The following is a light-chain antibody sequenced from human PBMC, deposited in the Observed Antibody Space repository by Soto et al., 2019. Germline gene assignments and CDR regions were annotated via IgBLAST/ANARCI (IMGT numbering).Light chain of an antibody. CDR1: QNIGKY. V-gene: IGKV1-39*01. Sequence: DIEMTQSPSFLSASAGDRITLTCRASQNIGKYVNWYQQSPGKAPNLLIFGASNLQSGVPSRFGGSGSGTEFTLTINSLQPEDLATYFCQQVFTAPYTLGQGTTVEVK. J-gene: IGKJ1*01. CDR3: QQVFTAPYT. CDR2: GAS.